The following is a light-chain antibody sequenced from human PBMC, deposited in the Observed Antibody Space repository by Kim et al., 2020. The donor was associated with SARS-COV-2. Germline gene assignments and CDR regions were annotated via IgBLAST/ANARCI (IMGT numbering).Light chain of an antibody. J-gene: IGLJ1*01. CDR1: GSNSGPGYD. V-gene: IGLV1-40*01. CDR2: GDK. Sequence: QTVTVSCTGDGSNSGPGYDVHWFQQLPGTAPKLLIYGDKNRPSGVPDRFSGSKSANSASLAIAGLQAEDEADYYCQSYDSVLSGYVFGSGTKVTVL. CDR3: QSYDSVLSGYV.